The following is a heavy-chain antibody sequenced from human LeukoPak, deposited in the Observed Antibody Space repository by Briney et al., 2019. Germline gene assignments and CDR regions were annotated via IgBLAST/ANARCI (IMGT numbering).Heavy chain of an antibody. CDR1: GFMFSGYW. J-gene: IGHJ4*02. D-gene: IGHD6-19*01. CDR3: ARDFRNSGWGSDY. Sequence: GGSLRLACAASGFMFSGYWMSWVRQAPGKGLEWVANINQDGSEKYYVDSVKGRFTISRDNAKNSLFFEMNSLRVEDTSVYYCARDFRNSGWGSDYWGQGTLVTVSS. V-gene: IGHV3-7*04. CDR2: INQDGSEK.